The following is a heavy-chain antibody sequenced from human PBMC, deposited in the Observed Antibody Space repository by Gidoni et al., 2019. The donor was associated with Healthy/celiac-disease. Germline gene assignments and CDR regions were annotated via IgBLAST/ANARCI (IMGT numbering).Heavy chain of an antibody. D-gene: IGHD3-22*01. J-gene: IGHJ4*02. Sequence: QVTLRESGPALVKPTQTRTLTCTVSGFSLSTSGMCVSWIRQPPGKALVWRALIDWEDDKYYSTSRKTRLTTSKDTSKNQVVLTMTNMDPVDTATYYWSRKSSGYTFDYWGQGTLVTVSS. CDR1: GFSLSTSGMC. CDR3: SRKSSGYTFDY. V-gene: IGHV2-70*01. CDR2: IDWEDDK.